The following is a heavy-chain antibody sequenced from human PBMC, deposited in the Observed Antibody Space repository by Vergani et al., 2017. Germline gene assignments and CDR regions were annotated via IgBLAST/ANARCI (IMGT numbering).Heavy chain of an antibody. D-gene: IGHD2-21*02. CDR3: ARARGDNWYFDL. CDR1: GGSINPSSSF. J-gene: IGHJ2*01. Sequence: QLQLQESGPGLVKPSETLSLICTVSGGSINPSSSFWGWIRQSPGKGLEWIGSINYVGRSYYIPSLESRATVFVDTSKNQFSLDLTSVTSADTAVYYCARARGDNWYFDLWGRGTLVTVSS. V-gene: IGHV4-39*01. CDR2: INYVGRS.